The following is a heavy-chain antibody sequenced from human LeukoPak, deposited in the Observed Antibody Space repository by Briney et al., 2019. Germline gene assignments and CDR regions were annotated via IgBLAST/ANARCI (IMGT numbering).Heavy chain of an antibody. Sequence: SETLSLTCTVSGGSLSTYHWNWIRQAPGKRLEWIGYIYNGGTTDYNPSLKSRVSISADTSKNQFSLRLRSVTAADTAVYYCAKDGKRRTIFGVILRETYFDYWGQGTLVTVSS. CDR3: AKDGKRRTIFGVILRETYFDY. V-gene: IGHV4-59*01. D-gene: IGHD3-3*01. CDR1: GGSLSTYH. CDR2: IYNGGTT. J-gene: IGHJ4*02.